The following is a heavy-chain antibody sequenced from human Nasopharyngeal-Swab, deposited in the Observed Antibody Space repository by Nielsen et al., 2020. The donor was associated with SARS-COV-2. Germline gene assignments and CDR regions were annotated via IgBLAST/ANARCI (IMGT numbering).Heavy chain of an antibody. J-gene: IGHJ6*02. V-gene: IGHV4-39*01. CDR3: ARNYDFWSGPPYYYYGMDV. D-gene: IGHD3-3*01. CDR2: IHYSGST. Sequence: SETLSLTCTVSGGSISSSSYYWGWIRQPPGKGLEWIGSIHYSGSTYYNPSLKSRVTISVDTSKNQFSLKLSSVTATDTAVYYCARNYDFWSGPPYYYYGMDVWGQGATVTVSS. CDR1: GGSISSSSYY.